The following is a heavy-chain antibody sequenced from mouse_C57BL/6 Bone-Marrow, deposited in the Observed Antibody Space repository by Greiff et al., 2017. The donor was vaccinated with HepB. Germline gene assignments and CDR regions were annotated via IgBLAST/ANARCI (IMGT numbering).Heavy chain of an antibody. CDR2: IRLKSDNYAT. CDR1: GFTFSNYW. Sequence: EVKLMESGGGLVQPGGSMKLSCVASGFTFSNYWMNWVRQSPEKGLEWVAQIRLKSDNYATHYAESVKGRFTISRDDSKSSVYLQMNNLRAEDTGIYYGTADYYYDYGGFAYWGQGTLVTVSA. V-gene: IGHV6-3*01. D-gene: IGHD2-4*01. CDR3: TADYYYDYGGFAY. J-gene: IGHJ3*01.